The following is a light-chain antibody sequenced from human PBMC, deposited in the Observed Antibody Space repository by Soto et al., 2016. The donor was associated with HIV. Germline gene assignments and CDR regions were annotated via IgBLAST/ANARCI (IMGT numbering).Light chain of an antibody. CDR2: GAS. J-gene: IGKJ1*01. Sequence: DIQMTQSPSSLSASVGDAVTITCRASQGINTYVAWFQQKFGKAPKSLIYGASNLQSGVPSKFSGSGSGTDFTLSISNLQPEDFATYYCQQTYSTLKTFGQGTKVEIK. CDR3: QQTYSTLKT. CDR1: QGINTY. V-gene: IGKV1-16*02.